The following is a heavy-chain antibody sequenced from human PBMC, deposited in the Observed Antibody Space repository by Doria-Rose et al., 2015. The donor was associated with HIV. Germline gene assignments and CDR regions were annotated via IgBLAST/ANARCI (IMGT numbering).Heavy chain of an antibody. J-gene: IGHJ4*02. D-gene: IGHD3-3*01. CDR2: TYYTGTS. Sequence: SLYLTCSVSGASVSSRGYYWNWIRQVPGKGLESLGYTYYTGTSDYSPSLKSRLNMAVDTSKNQFSLKLSFVTVADTAVYYCARMGSYRELDYWGQGALGIVSA. CDR3: ARMGSYRELDY. V-gene: IGHV4-31*03. CDR1: GASVSSRGYY.